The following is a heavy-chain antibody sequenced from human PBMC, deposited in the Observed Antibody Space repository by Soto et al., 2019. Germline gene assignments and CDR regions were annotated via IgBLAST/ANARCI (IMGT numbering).Heavy chain of an antibody. J-gene: IGHJ6*02. CDR3: ARQDFFYYGMDV. V-gene: IGHV4-39*01. CDR2: IYYSGKTI. CDR1: GGSTSSSTSY. Sequence: SETLSLTCAVSGGSTSSSTSYWDWIRQPPGKGLEWIGCIYYSGKTIYYNPSLKSRATISVDTSKNQFSLKLTSVTAADTAMYYSARQDFFYYGMDVWGQGTTVTVSS. D-gene: IGHD3-3*01.